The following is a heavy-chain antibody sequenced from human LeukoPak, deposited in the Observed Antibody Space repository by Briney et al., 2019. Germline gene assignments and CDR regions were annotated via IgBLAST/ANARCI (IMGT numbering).Heavy chain of an antibody. V-gene: IGHV1-18*01. J-gene: IGHJ4*02. D-gene: IGHD6-19*01. CDR1: GYTFTSYG. CDR2: ISAYNGST. CDR3: ARATPPPYSSGWFDY. Sequence: GASVKVSCKASGYTFTSYGISWVRQAPGQGLEWMGWISAYNGSTNYAQKLQGRVTMTTDTSTSTAYMELRSLRSDDTAVYYCARATPPPYSSGWFDYWGQGTLVTVSS.